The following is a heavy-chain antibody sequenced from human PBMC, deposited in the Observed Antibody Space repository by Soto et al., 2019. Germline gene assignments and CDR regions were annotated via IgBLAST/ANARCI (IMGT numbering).Heavy chain of an antibody. CDR3: AGDYCSGGSCYSVPFDY. CDR1: GGTFSSYA. V-gene: IGHV1-69*01. Sequence: QVQLVQSGAEVKKPGSSVKVSCKASGGTFSSYAISWVRQAPGQGLEWMGGIIPIFGTANYAQKFQGRVTITADEATSTDYMELSSLRSEDTAVYYCAGDYCSGGSCYSVPFDYWGQGTLVTVSS. D-gene: IGHD2-15*01. J-gene: IGHJ4*02. CDR2: IIPIFGTA.